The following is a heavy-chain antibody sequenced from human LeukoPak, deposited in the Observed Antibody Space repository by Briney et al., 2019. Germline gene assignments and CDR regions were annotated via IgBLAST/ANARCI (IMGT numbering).Heavy chain of an antibody. CDR2: IYSDSGGST. CDR3: ARGFTHDYGDYFDY. J-gene: IGHJ4*02. V-gene: IGHV3-66*01. D-gene: IGHD4-17*01. CDR1: GFTVSSNY. Sequence: GGSLRLSCAASGFTVSSNYMSWVRQAPGKGLEWVSVIYSDSGGSTYYADSVKGRFTMSRDNSKNTLYLHMNSLRAEDTAVYYCARGFTHDYGDYFDYWGQGTLVTASS.